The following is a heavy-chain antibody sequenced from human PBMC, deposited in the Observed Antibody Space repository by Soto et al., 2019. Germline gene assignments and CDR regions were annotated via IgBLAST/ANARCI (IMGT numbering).Heavy chain of an antibody. Sequence: QVQLQESAPGLVKPSQTLSLTCTVSGGSISSGGYYWSWIRQHPGKGLERIGYIYYSGSTYYNPSLKNRVTISVDTYKNQFSLKLSAVTAADTAVYYCATAGTFYDSLTGYRWRDYWGQGTLVTVSS. CDR2: IYYSGST. V-gene: IGHV4-31*03. CDR1: GGSISSGGYY. D-gene: IGHD3-9*01. CDR3: ATAGTFYDSLTGYRWRDY. J-gene: IGHJ4*02.